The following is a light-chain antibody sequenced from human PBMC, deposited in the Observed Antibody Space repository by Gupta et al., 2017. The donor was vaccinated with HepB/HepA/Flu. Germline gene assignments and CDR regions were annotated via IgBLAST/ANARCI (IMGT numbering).Light chain of an antibody. CDR1: QSVLYNSNNKNY. Sequence: DIVMTQSPDSLAVSLGERATINCKSSQSVLYNSNNKNYLAWYQQKPGQPPTLLIYWASTRESGVPDRFSGSGSGTDFTLTISSLQAEDVAVYYCQQDDGSPYTFGQGTKLEIK. CDR2: WAS. CDR3: QQDDGSPYT. V-gene: IGKV4-1*01. J-gene: IGKJ2*01.